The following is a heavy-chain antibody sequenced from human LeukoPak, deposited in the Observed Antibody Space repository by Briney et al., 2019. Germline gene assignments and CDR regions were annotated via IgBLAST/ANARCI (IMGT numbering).Heavy chain of an antibody. Sequence: SETLSLTCSVSHGSIVTPNYFWGWIRQPPGKGLEFVASVQHTGFGYKSPSIRSRVAVSTDTSKNQFSLRLESVTAADTAVYYCVRGVSNDWYFDLWGSGTLVTVSS. J-gene: IGHJ2*01. CDR2: VQHTGFG. CDR1: HGSIVTPNYF. D-gene: IGHD1-1*01. CDR3: VRGVSNDWYFDL. V-gene: IGHV4-39*07.